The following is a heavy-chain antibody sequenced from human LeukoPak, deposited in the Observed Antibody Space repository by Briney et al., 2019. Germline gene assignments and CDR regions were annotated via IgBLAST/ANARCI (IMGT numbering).Heavy chain of an antibody. CDR3: ARGLYYDSSGQTDY. Sequence: PGGSLRLSCAASGFTFSNSWMNWVRQAPGKGLEWVANITPDGSEKYYVDSVKGRFTISRDNSKNTLYLQMNSLRAEDTAVYYCARGLYYDSSGQTDYWGQGTLVTVSS. CDR1: GFTFSNSW. CDR2: ITPDGSEK. D-gene: IGHD3-22*01. J-gene: IGHJ4*02. V-gene: IGHV3-7*01.